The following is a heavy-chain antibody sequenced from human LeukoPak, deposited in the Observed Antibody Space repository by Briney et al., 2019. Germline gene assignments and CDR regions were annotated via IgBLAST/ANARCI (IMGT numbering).Heavy chain of an antibody. J-gene: IGHJ4*02. CDR2: IYTSGST. CDR3: ARSYCGGDCYSEFDY. V-gene: IGHV4-61*02. Sequence: SETLSLTCTVSGGSINSGSYYWSWIRQPAGKGLEWIGRIYTSGSTNYNPSLKSRVTISVDTSKNQFSLKLSSVTAADTAVYYCARSYCGGDCYSEFDYWGQGTLVTVSS. D-gene: IGHD2-21*01. CDR1: GGSINSGSYY.